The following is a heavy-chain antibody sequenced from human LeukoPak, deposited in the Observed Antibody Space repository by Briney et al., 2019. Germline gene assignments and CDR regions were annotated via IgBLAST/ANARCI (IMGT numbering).Heavy chain of an antibody. CDR1: GGSISSSSYY. V-gene: IGHV4-39*01. Sequence: PSETLSLTCTVSGGSISSSSYYWGWIRQPPGKGLEWIGSIYYSGSTYYNPSLKSRVTISVDTSKNQFSLKLSSVTAADTAVYYCARHRLGYCSGGSCPRNWFDPWGQGTLVTVSS. D-gene: IGHD2-15*01. J-gene: IGHJ5*02. CDR3: ARHRLGYCSGGSCPRNWFDP. CDR2: IYYSGST.